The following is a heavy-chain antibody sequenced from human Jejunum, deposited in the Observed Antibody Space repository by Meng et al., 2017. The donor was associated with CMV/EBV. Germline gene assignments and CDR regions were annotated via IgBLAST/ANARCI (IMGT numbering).Heavy chain of an antibody. Sequence: GTFSNHAINWVRRAPGQGLEWMGGIVPILGLADYAQKFHGIVTITADKSTSTAYLELSSLKSEDSAVYFCASQTTRAYEFRATTLDIWGQGTLVTVSS. V-gene: IGHV1-69*10. D-gene: IGHD3-3*01. CDR1: GTFSNHA. J-gene: IGHJ4*02. CDR3: ASQTTRAYEFRATTLDI. CDR2: IVPILGLA.